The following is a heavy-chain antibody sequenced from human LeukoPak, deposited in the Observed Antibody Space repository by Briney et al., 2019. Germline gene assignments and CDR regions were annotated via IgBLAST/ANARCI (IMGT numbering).Heavy chain of an antibody. Sequence: TSETLSLTCTVSGGSIGNYYWNWIRQPAGKGLEWIGRISTSGTTNYHPSLRSRVTLSLDTSKNQFSLNLRSVTAADTAIYFCARRHPYYYGSGTYSREDWGQGTLVTVSS. D-gene: IGHD3-10*01. CDR3: ARRHPYYYGSGTYSRED. CDR1: GGSIGNYY. J-gene: IGHJ4*02. V-gene: IGHV4-4*07. CDR2: ISTSGTT.